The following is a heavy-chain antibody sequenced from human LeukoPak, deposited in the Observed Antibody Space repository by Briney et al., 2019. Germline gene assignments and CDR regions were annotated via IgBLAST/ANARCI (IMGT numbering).Heavy chain of an antibody. V-gene: IGHV4-4*07. D-gene: IGHD3-10*01. CDR1: GGFISSYY. CDR2: IYTSGST. J-gene: IGHJ4*02. CDR3: ARETLRIRGVIGY. Sequence: PSETLSLTCTVSGGFISSYYWRWIRQPAGKGLEWIGRIYTSGSTNYNPSLKSRVTISVDTSKNQFSLKLSSVTAADTAVYYCARETLRIRGVIGYWGQGTLVTVSS.